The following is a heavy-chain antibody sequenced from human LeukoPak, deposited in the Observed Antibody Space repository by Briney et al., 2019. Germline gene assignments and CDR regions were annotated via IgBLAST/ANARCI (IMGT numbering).Heavy chain of an antibody. J-gene: IGHJ4*02. CDR3: ARGRAPPAIVVVPAAIGH. D-gene: IGHD2-2*02. V-gene: IGHV3-48*03. CDR1: GFTFSSYE. Sequence: GGSLRLSCAASGFTFSSYEMNWVRQAPGKGLEWVSYISSSGSTIYYADSVKGRFTISRDNAKNSLYLQMNSLRAEDTAVYYCARGRAPPAIVVVPAAIGHRGQGTLVTVSS. CDR2: ISSSGSTI.